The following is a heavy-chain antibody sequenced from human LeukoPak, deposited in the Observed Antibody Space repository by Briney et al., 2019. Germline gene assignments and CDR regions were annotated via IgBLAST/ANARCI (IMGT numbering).Heavy chain of an antibody. D-gene: IGHD3-16*01. CDR2: IFHSGST. Sequence: PETLSLTCTVSGGSISSRTYYWAWIRQPPGQGLEWIGSIFHSGSTYYNPSLKSRVTISVDKSKNQFSLKLSSVTAADTAVYYCARDKMGGFDYWGQGTLVTVSS. J-gene: IGHJ4*02. V-gene: IGHV4-39*07. CDR3: ARDKMGGFDY. CDR1: GGSISSRTYY.